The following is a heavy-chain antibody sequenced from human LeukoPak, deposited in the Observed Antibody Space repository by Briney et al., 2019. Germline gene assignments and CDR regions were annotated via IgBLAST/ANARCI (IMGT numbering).Heavy chain of an antibody. Sequence: GASMKVSCKASGYTFTGYYMHWVRQAPGQGLEWMGWINPNSGGTNYAQKFQGRVTMTRDTSISTAYMELSRLRSDDTAVYYCLGYCSGGSCYGEFDPWGQGTLVTVSS. CDR1: GYTFTGYY. J-gene: IGHJ5*02. CDR3: LGYCSGGSCYGEFDP. CDR2: INPNSGGT. D-gene: IGHD2-15*01. V-gene: IGHV1-2*02.